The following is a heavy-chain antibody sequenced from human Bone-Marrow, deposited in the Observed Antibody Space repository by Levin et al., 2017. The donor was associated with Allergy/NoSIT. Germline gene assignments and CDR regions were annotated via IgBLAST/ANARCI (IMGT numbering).Heavy chain of an antibody. CDR3: AREYYGLGSDGFVRWFDP. CDR2: ISYDGRNK. V-gene: IGHV3-30*04. J-gene: IGHJ5*02. CDR1: GFTFRTYS. Sequence: PGESLKISCAASGFTFRTYSMHWVRQAPGKGMEWVAAISYDGRNKYHADSVKGRFTISRDNSKNTLYLEMNSLRPEDTAVYHCAREYYGLGSDGFVRWFDPWDQGTLVTVSS. D-gene: IGHD3-10*01.